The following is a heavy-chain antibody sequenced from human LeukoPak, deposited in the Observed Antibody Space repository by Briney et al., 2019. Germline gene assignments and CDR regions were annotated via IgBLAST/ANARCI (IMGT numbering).Heavy chain of an antibody. V-gene: IGHV3-21*01. CDR1: GFTFSSFS. Sequence: GGPLRLSCAASGFTFSSFSMNWVRRSPGKALEWVSSLSCSSGSIYYADSLKARFTISRDNAKHSLYLQMDSLRAEDTAVYYCARGMYYYGSGSSFDNWGQGTLVTVSS. CDR2: LSCSSGSI. J-gene: IGHJ4*02. D-gene: IGHD3-10*01. CDR3: ARGMYYYGSGSSFDN.